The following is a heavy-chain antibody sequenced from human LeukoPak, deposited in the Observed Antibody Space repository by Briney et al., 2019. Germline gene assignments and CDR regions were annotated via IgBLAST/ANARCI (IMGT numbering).Heavy chain of an antibody. CDR2: IYSSGST. D-gene: IGHD2-15*01. V-gene: IGHV4-4*07. Sequence: PSETLSLTCTVSGGSISGYYWSWIRQPAGQGLEWIGRIYSSGSTNYSPSLKSRVTLSLDTSKNQFSLRLSSVTAADTAVYYCTRRGPSSLHCDSWGQGTLVTVSS. J-gene: IGHJ4*02. CDR3: TRRGPSSLHCDS. CDR1: GGSISGYY.